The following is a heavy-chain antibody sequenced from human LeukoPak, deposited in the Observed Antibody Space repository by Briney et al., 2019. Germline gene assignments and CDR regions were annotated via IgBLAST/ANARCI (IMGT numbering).Heavy chain of an antibody. CDR3: AKGIAAAGTPFDY. D-gene: IGHD6-13*01. J-gene: IGHJ4*02. CDR2: ISYDGSNK. V-gene: IGHV3-30*18. CDR1: GFTFSSYG. Sequence: SGGSLRLSCAASGFTFSSYGMHWVRQAPGKGLEWVAVISYDGSNKYYADSVKGRFTISRDNSKNTLYLQMNSLRAEDTAVYYCAKGIAAAGTPFDYWGQGTLVTVSS.